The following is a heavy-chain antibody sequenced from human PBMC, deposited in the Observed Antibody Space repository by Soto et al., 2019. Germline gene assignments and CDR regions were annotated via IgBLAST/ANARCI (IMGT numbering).Heavy chain of an antibody. V-gene: IGHV2-5*02. CDR2: IYWDDDK. D-gene: IGHD2-21*02. CDR3: AHIVPKIVTARGHGGFDF. J-gene: IGHJ4*01. Sequence: QITLKESGPTLVKPTQTLTLTCTVSGFSVSSSGEGVGWIRQPPGKALEWLALIYWDDDKRYRPSLKSMLTITKDTSKNTVVLTLTNTDPVDTATYYCAHIVPKIVTARGHGGFDFWGQGTLVTVSS. CDR1: GFSVSSSGEG.